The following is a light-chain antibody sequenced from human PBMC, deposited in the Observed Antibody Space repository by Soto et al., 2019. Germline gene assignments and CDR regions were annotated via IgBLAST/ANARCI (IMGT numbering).Light chain of an antibody. CDR1: QGISTY. V-gene: IGKV1-39*01. J-gene: IGKJ1*01. Sequence: DIQMTQSPSSLSESAGDRVTITCRASQGISTYLNWYQQKPGKAPKLLIYAASSLQSGVPSRFSGSGSGTEFTLSISSLQSEDFAVYYCQQYNDNWPTFGQGTKVDIK. CDR2: AAS. CDR3: QQYNDNWPT.